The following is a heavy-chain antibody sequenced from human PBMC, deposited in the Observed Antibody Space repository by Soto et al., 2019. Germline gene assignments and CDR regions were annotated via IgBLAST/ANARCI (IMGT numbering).Heavy chain of an antibody. D-gene: IGHD2-8*01. Sequence: SETLSLTCTVSGGSISTYGWSWIRLPPGKGLEWIGYIYYSGTTNYNPSLKSRVTISVDTSKNQFSLRLSSVTAADTAVYYCARGQSTNSFDFWGQGTLVTVSS. CDR2: IYYSGTT. CDR3: ARGQSTNSFDF. J-gene: IGHJ4*02. CDR1: GGSISTYG. V-gene: IGHV4-59*01.